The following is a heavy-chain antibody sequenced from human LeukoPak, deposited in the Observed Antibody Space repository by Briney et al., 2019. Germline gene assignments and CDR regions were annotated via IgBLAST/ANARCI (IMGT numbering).Heavy chain of an antibody. J-gene: IGHJ4*02. CDR1: GFTFSSYA. CDR3: EKEANIATWRSGGDS. CDR2: IGGSGGSK. Sequence: GGSLRLSCAASGFTFSSYAMSWVRQAPGKGLEWVSAIGGSGGSKYYADSVKGRFTISRDNSKNTLYLQMNSLRAEATAVYVCEKEANIATWRSGGDSWGQGTLVTVSS. D-gene: IGHD5-18*01. V-gene: IGHV3-23*01.